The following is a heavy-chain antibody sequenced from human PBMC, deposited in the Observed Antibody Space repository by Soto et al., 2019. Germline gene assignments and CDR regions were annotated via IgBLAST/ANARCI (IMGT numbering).Heavy chain of an antibody. V-gene: IGHV3-21*02. J-gene: IGHJ3*01. D-gene: IGHD2-15*01. CDR3: AREEGYCNAGPCYRGAFDF. CDR1: GFTFSDYS. CDR2: IGNSNNPT. Sequence: EVQLVESGEGLVRPGGSPRLCCAASGFTFSDYSMLWVRQAPGKGLEWLAFIGNSNNPTFYADSVRGRFTISRDNPKNSVYLQMNSLREEDTAVYFCAREEGYCNAGPCYRGAFDFWGQGTIVTVSS.